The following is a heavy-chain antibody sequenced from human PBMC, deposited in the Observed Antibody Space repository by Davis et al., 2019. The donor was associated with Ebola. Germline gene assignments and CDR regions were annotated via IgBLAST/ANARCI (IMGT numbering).Heavy chain of an antibody. D-gene: IGHD2-15*01. J-gene: IGHJ6*02. CDR1: GFTFATFG. V-gene: IGHV3-48*01. CDR3: ARRILGESRGAADV. Sequence: GESLKISCAASGFTFATFGMYWFRQPPGKGLEWVSYIGANDEGISYADSMKGRFTVSRDNAKDSLYLQLNSLRGEDTGVYYCARRILGESRGAADVWGLGTSVTVSS. CDR2: IGANDEGI.